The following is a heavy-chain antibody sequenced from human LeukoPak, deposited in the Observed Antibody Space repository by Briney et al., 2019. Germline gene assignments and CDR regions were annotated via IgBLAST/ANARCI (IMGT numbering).Heavy chain of an antibody. V-gene: IGHV3-11*01. D-gene: IGHD3-10*01. CDR2: ISSSGSIT. CDR1: GFIFSDYY. CDR3: ARTGGAGSPSDT. Sequence: GGSLRLSCAASGFIFSDYYMTWIRQAPGKGLEWVSYISSSGSITYYADPVKGRFTISRDNAKNSLYLEMNSLRDDDTAVYFCARTGGAGSPSDTWGQGTLVTVSS. J-gene: IGHJ5*02.